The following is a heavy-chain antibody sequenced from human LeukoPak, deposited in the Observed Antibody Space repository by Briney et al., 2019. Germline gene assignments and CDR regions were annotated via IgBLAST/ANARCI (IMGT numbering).Heavy chain of an antibody. D-gene: IGHD3-22*01. CDR3: ARSVVFIGPPDY. Sequence: GGSLRLSCAASGFTVSSNYMSWVRQAPGKGLEWVSYISSSGSTIYYADSVKGRFTISRDNAKNSLYLQMNSLRAEDTAVYYCARSVVFIGPPDYWGQGTLVTVSS. J-gene: IGHJ4*02. CDR1: GFTVSSNY. V-gene: IGHV3-11*04. CDR2: ISSSGSTI.